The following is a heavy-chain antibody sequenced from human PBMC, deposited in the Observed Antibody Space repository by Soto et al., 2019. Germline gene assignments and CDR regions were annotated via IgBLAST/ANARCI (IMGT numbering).Heavy chain of an antibody. D-gene: IGHD3-22*01. J-gene: IGHJ4*02. Sequence: QVQLVQSGAEVKKPGSSVKVSCKASGGTFSSYTISWVRQAPGQGLEWMGRIIPILGIANYAQKFQGRVTITADKSTSTAYMELSSLRSEDTAVYYCAGSWYESSGSATFALDYWGQGTLVTVSS. CDR1: GGTFSSYT. V-gene: IGHV1-69*02. CDR3: AGSWYESSGSATFALDY. CDR2: IIPILGIA.